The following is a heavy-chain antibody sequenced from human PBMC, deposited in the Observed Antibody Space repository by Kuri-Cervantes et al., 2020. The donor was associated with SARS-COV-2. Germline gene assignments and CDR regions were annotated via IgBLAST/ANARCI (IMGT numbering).Heavy chain of an antibody. D-gene: IGHD2-8*02. J-gene: IGHJ3*02. CDR3: AREGWDCTGGVCSYDAFDI. CDR2: IYTSGST. CDR1: GGSISSYY. V-gene: IGHV4-4*07. Sequence: SETLSLTCTVSGGSISSYYWSWIRQPAGKGLEWIGRIYTSGSTNYNPSLKSRVTMSVDTSKNQFSLKLSSVTAADTAVYYCAREGWDCTGGVCSYDAFDIWGQGTMVTVSS.